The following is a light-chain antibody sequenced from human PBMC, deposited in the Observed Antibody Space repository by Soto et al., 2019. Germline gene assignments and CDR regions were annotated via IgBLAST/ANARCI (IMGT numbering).Light chain of an antibody. CDR2: GAS. V-gene: IGKV3-20*01. J-gene: IGKJ5*01. Sequence: EIVMTQSPATLSVSPGERATLPCRASQNIRSNLAWYQQKPGQPPTLLVYGASSRATGIPDRFSGSGSGTDFTLTISRLEPEDFAVYYCQQYGSSLPSTFGQGIRLEIK. CDR1: QNIRSN. CDR3: QQYGSSLPST.